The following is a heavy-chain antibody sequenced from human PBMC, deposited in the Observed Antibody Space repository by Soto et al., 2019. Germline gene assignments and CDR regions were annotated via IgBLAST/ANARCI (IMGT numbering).Heavy chain of an antibody. CDR2: IWYDGSNK. CDR3: ARVPRPFYSDGNGYHFHYY. CDR1: GVTFSSYG. D-gene: IGHD3-22*01. Sequence: PGGTPKLSTAAHGVTFSSYGMHWVRQASEKGLERVAVIWYDGSNKYYADSVKGRFTISRDNSKNTLYLQMSSLGAEDTAVYYCARVPRPFYSDGNGYHFHYYWGRGALVTVSS. V-gene: IGHV3-33*01. J-gene: IGHJ4*02.